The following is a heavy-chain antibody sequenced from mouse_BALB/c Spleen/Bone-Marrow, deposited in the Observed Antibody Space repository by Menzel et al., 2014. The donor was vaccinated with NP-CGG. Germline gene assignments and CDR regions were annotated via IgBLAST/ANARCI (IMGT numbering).Heavy chain of an antibody. Sequence: VKLMESGPGLVAPSQSLSITCTVSGFSLTSYGLHWVRQPSGKGLEWLGVIWAGGSTNYNSALMSRLSISKDNSKSQVFLKMNSLQTDDTAMYYCAGTGPFAYWGQGTLVTVSA. CDR3: AGTGPFAY. CDR2: IWAGGST. D-gene: IGHD4-1*01. V-gene: IGHV2-9*02. CDR1: GFSLTSYG. J-gene: IGHJ3*01.